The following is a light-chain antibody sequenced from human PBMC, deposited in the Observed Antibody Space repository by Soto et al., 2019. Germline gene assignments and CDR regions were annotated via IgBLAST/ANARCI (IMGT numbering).Light chain of an antibody. J-gene: IGKJ1*01. CDR1: RSVSSY. CDR2: DAS. CDR3: QQRGNWPPWT. V-gene: IGKV3-11*01. Sequence: EIVLTQSPATLSLSPGERATLSCRASRSVSSYLAWYQQKPGQAPRLLIYDASNRATGIPARFSGSGSGTDFTLTISSLVTEDFGVYYCQQRGNWPPWTFGQGTKVEIK.